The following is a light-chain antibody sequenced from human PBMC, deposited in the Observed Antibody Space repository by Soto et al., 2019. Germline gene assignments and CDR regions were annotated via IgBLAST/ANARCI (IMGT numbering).Light chain of an antibody. CDR1: QSVSTN. CDR2: FAS. J-gene: IGKJ1*01. CDR3: QQYDKWPRT. Sequence: VMTQSPATLSVSPGERAALSCRASQSVSTNLAWYQQKPGQPPRLLIYFASTRATAVPARFTAGGSGTEFTPTIISLQSDDLAVYYCQQYDKWPRTFGQGTKVEI. V-gene: IGKV3-15*01.